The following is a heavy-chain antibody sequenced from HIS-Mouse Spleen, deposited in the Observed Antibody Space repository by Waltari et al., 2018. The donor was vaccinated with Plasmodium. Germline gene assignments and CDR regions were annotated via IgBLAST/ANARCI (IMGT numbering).Heavy chain of an antibody. V-gene: IGHV4-34*01. CDR3: ARVTSSGVYWYFDL. CDR2: INHSGST. J-gene: IGHJ2*01. Sequence: QVQLQQWGAGLLKPSETLSLTCAVNGGSFSGYYWSWIRQPPGKGREWIGEINHSGSTNYNPSLKSRVTISVDTSKNQFSLKLSSVTAADTAVYYCARVTSSGVYWYFDLWGRGTLVTVSS. D-gene: IGHD3-3*01. CDR1: GGSFSGYY.